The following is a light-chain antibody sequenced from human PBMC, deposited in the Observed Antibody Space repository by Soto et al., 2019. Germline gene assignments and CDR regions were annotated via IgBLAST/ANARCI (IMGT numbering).Light chain of an antibody. CDR3: HQYNSYSVT. CDR2: DAS. V-gene: IGKV1-5*01. Sequence: DIQMTQSPSTLSASVGDRVTITCRASQSISSWLAWYQQKPGKAPKLLVYDASSLESGVPSRFSGSGSGTVFTLSISRLQPDDFATYYCHQYNSYSVTFGQGTKVEI. CDR1: QSISSW. J-gene: IGKJ1*01.